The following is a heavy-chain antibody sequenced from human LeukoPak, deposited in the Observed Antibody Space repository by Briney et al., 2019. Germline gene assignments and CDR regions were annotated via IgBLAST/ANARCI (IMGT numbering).Heavy chain of an antibody. CDR3: ARGSYSSSFYYGMDV. D-gene: IGHD6-13*01. CDR1: GYTFTSYD. Sequence: ASVTVSCKASGYTFTSYDINWVRQATGQGLEWMGWMNPNSGNTGYAQKFQGRVTMTRNTSISTAYMELSSLRSEDTAVYYCARGSYSSSFYYGMDVWGQGTTVTVSS. CDR2: MNPNSGNT. V-gene: IGHV1-8*01. J-gene: IGHJ6*02.